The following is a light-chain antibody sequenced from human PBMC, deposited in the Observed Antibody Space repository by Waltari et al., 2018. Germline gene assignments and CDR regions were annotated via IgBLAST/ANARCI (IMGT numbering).Light chain of an antibody. CDR2: GAS. J-gene: IGKJ1*01. CDR3: QHYVTLPVT. V-gene: IGKV3-20*01. CDR1: QSVSRT. Sequence: EIVLTQSPGTLSLSPGDRATLSCRASQSVSRTLAWYQQKPCQAPSLLIYGASIRATGIPDRFSGSGSGTDFSLTISRLEPEDFAVYYCQHYVTLPVTFGQGTKVEIK.